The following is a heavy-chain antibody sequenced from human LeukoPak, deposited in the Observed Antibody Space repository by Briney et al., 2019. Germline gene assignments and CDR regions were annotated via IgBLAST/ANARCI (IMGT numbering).Heavy chain of an antibody. V-gene: IGHV3-7*01. D-gene: IGHD2-21*01. Sequence: GGSLRLSCTASGFTFSSYWMSWVRQAPGKGLEWVANIKQDGSEKDYVDSVKGRFTISRDNAKNSLYLQMNSLRAEDTAVYYCAKYCGGDCYGMDVWGQGTTVTVSS. CDR2: IKQDGSEK. CDR3: AKYCGGDCYGMDV. CDR1: GFTFSSYW. J-gene: IGHJ6*02.